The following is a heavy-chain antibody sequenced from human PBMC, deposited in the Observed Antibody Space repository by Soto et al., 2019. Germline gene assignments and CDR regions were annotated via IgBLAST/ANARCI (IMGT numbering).Heavy chain of an antibody. CDR3: ARDTSHGVTIGGLDS. J-gene: IGHJ4*02. CDR2: ITDGLTK. CDR1: GFSFSNYN. Sequence: PGGSLRLSCAASGFSFSNYNMNWVRQAPGKGLEWVSHITDGLTKRYADFVQGRFTISRDNAKNSLYLEMTDPRDEDTAVYYCARDTSHGVTIGGLDSWGQGTLVTVSS. V-gene: IGHV3-48*02. D-gene: IGHD3-16*01.